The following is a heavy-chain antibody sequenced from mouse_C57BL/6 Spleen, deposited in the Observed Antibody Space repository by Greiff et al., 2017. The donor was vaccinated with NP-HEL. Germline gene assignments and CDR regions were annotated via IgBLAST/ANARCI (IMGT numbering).Heavy chain of an antibody. V-gene: IGHV5-12*01. CDR1: GFTFSDYY. CDR2: ISTGGGCT. J-gene: IGHJ4*01. D-gene: IGHD2-10*02. CDR3: ARHEYNAMDD. Sequence: EVKLVESGGGLVQPGGSLKLSCAASGFTFSDYYMYWVRQTPEKRLEWVAYISTGGGCTYYQDTVKGRFTISRYNAKNTLYLQMSRLKSEDTSMYYCARHEYNAMDDWGQGTSVTVSS.